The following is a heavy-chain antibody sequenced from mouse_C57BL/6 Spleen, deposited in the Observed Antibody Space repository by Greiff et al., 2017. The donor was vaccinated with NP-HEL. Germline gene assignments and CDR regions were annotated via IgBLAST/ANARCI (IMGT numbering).Heavy chain of an antibody. CDR2: ISDGGSYT. CDR1: GFTFSSYA. V-gene: IGHV5-4*01. J-gene: IGHJ2*01. CDR3: ARGTGHFDY. Sequence: EVQGVESGGGLVKPGGSLKLSCAASGFTFSSYAMSWVRQTPEKRLEWVATISDGGSYTYYPDNVKGRFTISRDNAKNNLYLQMSHLKSEDTAMYYCARGTGHFDYWGQGTTLTVSS. D-gene: IGHD4-1*01.